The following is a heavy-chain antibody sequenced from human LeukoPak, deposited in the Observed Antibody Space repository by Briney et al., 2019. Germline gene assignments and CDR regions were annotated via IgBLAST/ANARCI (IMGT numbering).Heavy chain of an antibody. CDR3: AKSGCSSSSCPGFL. J-gene: IGHJ4*02. V-gene: IGHV4-61*02. D-gene: IGHD2-2*01. Sequence: SETLSLTCTVSGGSIISGYNYWSWIRQPAGKGLEWIGRIYTSGTTNYNPSLKSRVTISQDTSNNQFSLKLRSVTAADTAVYYCAKSGCSSSSCPGFLWGQGTLVTVSS. CDR2: IYTSGTT. CDR1: GGSIISGYNY.